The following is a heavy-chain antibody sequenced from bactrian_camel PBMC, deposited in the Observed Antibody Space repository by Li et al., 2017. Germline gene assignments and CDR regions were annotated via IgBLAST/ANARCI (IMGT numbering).Heavy chain of an antibody. Sequence: VQLVESGGGLVQPGGSLKLSCAASGRPHISNCIGWFRQGSGKPREGVAGISTGGGTTYYADSVKGRFTISHDNANDTVYLQMNSLKPEDTAMYYCAADYSQCYYDSRVWEYQYLGQGTQVTVS. CDR1: GRPHISNC. D-gene: IGHD3*01. V-gene: IGHV3S54*01. CDR2: ISTGGGTT. CDR3: AADYSQCYYDSRVWEYQY. J-gene: IGHJ4*01.